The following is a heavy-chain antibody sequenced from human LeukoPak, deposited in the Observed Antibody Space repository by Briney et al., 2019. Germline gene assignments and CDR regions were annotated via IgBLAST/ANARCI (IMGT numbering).Heavy chain of an antibody. CDR3: AKDIDRAPDAFDI. D-gene: IGHD3-22*01. Sequence: GGSLRLSCAASGFTFDDYAMHWVRQAPGKGLEWVSGISWNSGSIGYADSVKGRFTISRDNAKNSLYLQMNSLRAEDTALYYCAKDIDRAPDAFDIWGQGTMVTVSS. V-gene: IGHV3-9*01. CDR2: ISWNSGSI. J-gene: IGHJ3*02. CDR1: GFTFDDYA.